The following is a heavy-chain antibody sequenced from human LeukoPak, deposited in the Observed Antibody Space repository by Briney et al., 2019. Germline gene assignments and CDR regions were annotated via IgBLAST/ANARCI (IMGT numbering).Heavy chain of an antibody. V-gene: IGHV4-39*07. Sequence: PSETLSLTCTVSGGSISSGGYYWSWVRQPPGKGLEWIGETSHGGHTNYNPSLKSRVTISIDTSKNQFSLKLTSVTAADTAVYYCARDNDSSGTPQRTFDYWGQGTLVTVSS. J-gene: IGHJ4*02. CDR1: GGSISSGGYY. CDR2: TSHGGHT. CDR3: ARDNDSSGTPQRTFDY. D-gene: IGHD3-22*01.